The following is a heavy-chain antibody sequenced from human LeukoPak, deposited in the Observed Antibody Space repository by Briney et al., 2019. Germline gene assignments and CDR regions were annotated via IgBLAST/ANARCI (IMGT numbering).Heavy chain of an antibody. Sequence: PGGSLRLSCAASGFTFSSYAMHWVRHAPGKGLEYVSAISSNGGSTYYANSVKGRFTISRDNSKNTLYLQMGSLRAEDMAVYYCARGQWELNHDAFDIWGQGTMVTVSS. D-gene: IGHD1-26*01. CDR1: GFTFSSYA. J-gene: IGHJ3*02. V-gene: IGHV3-64*01. CDR3: ARGQWELNHDAFDI. CDR2: ISSNGGST.